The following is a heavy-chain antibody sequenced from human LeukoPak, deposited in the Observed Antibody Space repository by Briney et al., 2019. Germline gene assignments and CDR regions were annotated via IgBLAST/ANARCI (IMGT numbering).Heavy chain of an antibody. CDR1: GFTFSSYG. V-gene: IGHV3-33*06. Sequence: GGSLRLPCAASGFTFSSYGMHWVRQAPGKGLEWVAVIWYDGSNKYYADSVKGRFTISRDNSKNTLYLQMNSLRAEDTAVYYCAKDTLSGDSSGNDAFDIWGQGTMVTVSS. CDR2: IWYDGSNK. D-gene: IGHD3-22*01. J-gene: IGHJ3*02. CDR3: AKDTLSGDSSGNDAFDI.